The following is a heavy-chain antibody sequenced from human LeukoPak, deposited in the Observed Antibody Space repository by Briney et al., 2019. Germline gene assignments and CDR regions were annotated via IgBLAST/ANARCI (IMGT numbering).Heavy chain of an antibody. CDR1: GGYISSGGCY. Sequence: PSETLSLTCTVSGGYISSGGCYWSWNRQPPGNGLEWIGYIYHSGSTYYNPSLKSRVTISVDRSKNQFSLKLSSVTAADTAVYYCARSRKATMVRGVLFDYWGQGTLVTVSS. CDR2: IYHSGST. V-gene: IGHV4-30-2*01. D-gene: IGHD3-10*01. CDR3: ARSRKATMVRGVLFDY. J-gene: IGHJ4*02.